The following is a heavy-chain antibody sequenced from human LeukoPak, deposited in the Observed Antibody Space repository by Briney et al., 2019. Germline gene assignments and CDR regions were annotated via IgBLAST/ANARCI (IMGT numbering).Heavy chain of an antibody. V-gene: IGHV4-61*08. J-gene: IGHJ6*03. CDR3: TRGSIAYYYMDV. Sequence: SETLSLTCAVSGGSVTSGGYAWSWVRQPPGKGLEWIGNIYYSGSTNYNPSLKSRVTISVDTSKNQFSLKLSSVTAADTAVYYCTRGSIAYYYMDVWGKGTTVTTSS. D-gene: IGHD3-22*01. CDR1: GGSVTSGGYA. CDR2: IYYSGST.